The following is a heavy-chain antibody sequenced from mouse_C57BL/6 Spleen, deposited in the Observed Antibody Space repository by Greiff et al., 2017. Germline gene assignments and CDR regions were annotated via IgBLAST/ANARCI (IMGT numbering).Heavy chain of an antibody. J-gene: IGHJ4*01. V-gene: IGHV2-9*01. D-gene: IGHD2-1*01. CDR2: IWGGGST. CDR1: GFSLTSYG. Sequence: VQVVESGPGLVAPSQRLSITCTVSGFSLTSYGVDWVRQPPGKGLEWLGVIWGGGSTNYNSALMSRLSISKDNSKSKVFLKMNSLQTDDTAMYYCAKHEGNPLYAMDYWGQGTSVTVSS. CDR3: AKHEGNPLYAMDY.